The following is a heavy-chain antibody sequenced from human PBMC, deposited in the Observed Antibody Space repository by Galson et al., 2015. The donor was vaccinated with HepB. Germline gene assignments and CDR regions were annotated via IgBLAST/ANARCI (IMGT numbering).Heavy chain of an antibody. CDR2: VFPGDSDT. CDR1: GYTFTNYW. Sequence: QSGAEVKKPGESLKISCKGSGYTFTNYWIGWVRQMPGKGLEWMGIVFPGDSDTRYSPSFQDQVTIPADTSINTAYLQWSSLKASDTAIYYCARRSSLSLDPWGQGTLVTVSS. D-gene: IGHD6-6*01. J-gene: IGHJ5*02. CDR3: ARRSSLSLDP. V-gene: IGHV5-51*01.